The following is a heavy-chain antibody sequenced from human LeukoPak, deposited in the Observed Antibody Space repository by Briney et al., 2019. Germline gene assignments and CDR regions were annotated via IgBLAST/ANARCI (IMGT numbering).Heavy chain of an antibody. J-gene: IGHJ4*02. CDR3: ARADSITMVRGVLMFDY. CDR2: ITAYNGNT. V-gene: IGHV1-18*01. CDR1: GYTFTSYG. D-gene: IGHD3-10*01. Sequence: ASVKVSCKASGYTFTSYGISWVRQAPGQGLEWMGWITAYNGNTNYAQKLQGRVTMTTDTSTSTAYMELRSQRSDDTAVYYCARADSITMVRGVLMFDYWGQGNLVTVSS.